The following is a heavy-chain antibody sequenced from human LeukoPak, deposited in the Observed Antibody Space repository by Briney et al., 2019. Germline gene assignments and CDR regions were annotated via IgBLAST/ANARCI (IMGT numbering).Heavy chain of an antibody. J-gene: IGHJ4*02. CDR2: INHSGST. CDR3: ARSYSYGYRSPFDY. V-gene: IGHV4-34*01. D-gene: IGHD5-18*01. CDR1: GGSFSGYY. Sequence: KPSETLSLTCAVYGGSFSGYYWSWIRQPPGKGLEWIGEINHSGSTNYNPSLKSRVTISVDTSKNQFSLKLSSVTAADTAVYYCARSYSYGYRSPFDYWGQGTLVTVSS.